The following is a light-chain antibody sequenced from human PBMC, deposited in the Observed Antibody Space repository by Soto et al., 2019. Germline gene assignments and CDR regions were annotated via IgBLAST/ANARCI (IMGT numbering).Light chain of an antibody. CDR2: AAS. Sequence: DIQMTQSPSSLSASIGDGVTITCRASQSINSYLNWYQQKPGKAPKLLISAASNLQSGVPSRFSGSGSETDFTHTISSLQPEDFATYYCQQSFSTLLITFGQGTRLEIK. V-gene: IGKV1-39*01. CDR3: QQSFSTLLIT. J-gene: IGKJ5*01. CDR1: QSINSY.